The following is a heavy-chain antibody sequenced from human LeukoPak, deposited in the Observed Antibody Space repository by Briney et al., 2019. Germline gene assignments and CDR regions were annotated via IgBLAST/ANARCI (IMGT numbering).Heavy chain of an antibody. J-gene: IGHJ4*02. CDR2: IKSQTDGGTA. D-gene: IGHD6-13*01. V-gene: IGHV3-15*01. Sequence: PGGSLRLSCAASGFTFSNAWMSWVRQAPGKGLEGVGRIKSQTDGGTADYAAPVKGRFTISRDDSKNTLYLQMNSLKTEDTALYYCTTESSWTIFYLDYSGQGTLVTVSS. CDR3: TTESSWTIFYLDY. CDR1: GFTFSNAW.